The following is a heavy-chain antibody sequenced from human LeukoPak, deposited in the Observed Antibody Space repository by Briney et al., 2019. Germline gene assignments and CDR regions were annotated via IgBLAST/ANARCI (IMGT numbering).Heavy chain of an antibody. Sequence: SVKVSCKASGGTFSSYAISWVRQAPGHGLEWMGGIIPIFGTANYAQKFQGRVTITTDESTSTAYMELSSLRSEDTAVYYCARVRYSSSSLSYYYMDVWGKGTTVTVSS. CDR3: ARVRYSSSSLSYYYMDV. CDR1: GGTFSSYA. J-gene: IGHJ6*03. CDR2: IIPIFGTA. V-gene: IGHV1-69*05. D-gene: IGHD6-6*01.